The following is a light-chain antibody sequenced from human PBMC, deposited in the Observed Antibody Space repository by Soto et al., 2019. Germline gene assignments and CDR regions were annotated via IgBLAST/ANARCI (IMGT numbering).Light chain of an antibody. J-gene: IGKJ2*03. Sequence: IVLTQSPATLSLSPGERATLSCRASQSVSTYLAWYQQKGGQAPRLLIYDASSRATGIPARFSGSGSGTDFTLTISNLEPEDFATYYCLQHNSYPYSFGQGTKLEIK. V-gene: IGKV3-11*01. CDR2: DAS. CDR3: LQHNSYPYS. CDR1: QSVSTY.